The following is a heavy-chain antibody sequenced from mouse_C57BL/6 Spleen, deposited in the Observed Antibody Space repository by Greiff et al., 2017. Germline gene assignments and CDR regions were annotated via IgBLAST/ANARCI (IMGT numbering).Heavy chain of an antibody. V-gene: IGHV1-80*01. J-gene: IGHJ4*01. CDR2: IYPGDGDT. CDR3: ARRNYGSSNAMDY. D-gene: IGHD1-1*01. CDR1: GYAFSSYW. Sequence: QVQLQQSGAELVKPGASVKISCKASGYAFSSYWMNWVKQRPGKGLEWIGQIYPGDGDTNYNGKFKGKATLTADKSSSTAYMQLSSLTSEDSAVYFCARRNYGSSNAMDYWGQGTSVTVSS.